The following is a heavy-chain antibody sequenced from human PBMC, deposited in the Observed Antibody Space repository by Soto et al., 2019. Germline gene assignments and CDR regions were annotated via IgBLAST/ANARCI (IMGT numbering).Heavy chain of an antibody. Sequence: QVQLVQSGAEVKKPGASVKVSCKASGYTFTNYGISWVRQAPGQGLEWMGWISAYNGNINYAQKLQGRVTMTTHTSTSTAYMELRSLRSDVTAMYYCASSYCGDNCYSNLPLDYYYYGMDVWGQGTTVTVSS. CDR1: GYTFTNYG. CDR3: ASSYCGDNCYSNLPLDYYYYGMDV. D-gene: IGHD2-21*02. J-gene: IGHJ6*02. CDR2: ISAYNGNI. V-gene: IGHV1-18*01.